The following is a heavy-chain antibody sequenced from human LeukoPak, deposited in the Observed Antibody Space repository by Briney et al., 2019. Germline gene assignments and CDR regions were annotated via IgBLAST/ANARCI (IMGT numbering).Heavy chain of an antibody. CDR1: GFTFCSYS. Sequence: GGSLRLSCAASGFTFCSYSMTWVRQAPGKGLAWVSSISSSSSYIYYADSVKGRFTISRDNAKNSLYLQMNSLRAEDTAVYYCARDHRRIGSSREFDYWGQGTLVTVSS. J-gene: IGHJ4*02. V-gene: IGHV3-21*01. D-gene: IGHD6-13*01. CDR3: ARDHRRIGSSREFDY. CDR2: ISSSSSYI.